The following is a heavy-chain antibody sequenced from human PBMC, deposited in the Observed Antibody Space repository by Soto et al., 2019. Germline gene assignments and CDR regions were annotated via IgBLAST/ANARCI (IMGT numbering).Heavy chain of an antibody. V-gene: IGHV3-30-3*01. CDR2: VSYDGTYK. CDR1: GFTFSSYA. Sequence: QVQLVESGGGVVQPGGSLRLSCAASGFTFSSYAMHWVRQAPGKGLEWLAVVSYDGTYKYYADSMKERFTISRDNSKNTLFLQMSTLGSDDTAVYYCARDSIPSPYYEPQLAFDPWGQGILVTVSS. D-gene: IGHD3-22*01. J-gene: IGHJ5*02. CDR3: ARDSIPSPYYEPQLAFDP.